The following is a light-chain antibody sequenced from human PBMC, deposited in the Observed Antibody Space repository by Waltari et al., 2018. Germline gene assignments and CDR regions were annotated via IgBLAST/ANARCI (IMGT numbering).Light chain of an antibody. CDR1: QDITND. J-gene: IGKJ3*01. V-gene: IGKV1-33*01. CDR3: QHYDNIPFT. CDR2: DAS. Sequence: DIQMTQSPYSLSASLGDRVTITCQASQDITNDLNWYQQKPGKAPKLLVSDASNLQGGVPSRFSGSGSETDFTFTISSLQPEDAATYYCQHYDNIPFTFGPGTKVHV.